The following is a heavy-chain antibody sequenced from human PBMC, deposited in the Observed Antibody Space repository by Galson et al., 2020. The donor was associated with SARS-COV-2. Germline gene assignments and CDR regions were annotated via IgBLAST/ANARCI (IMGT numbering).Heavy chain of an antibody. Sequence: GGSLRLSCAASGFSLRNYGMHWVRQAPGKGLEWVAFNSYEGSIKYYVESVKGRFTISRDNSKNTLFLQMNSLKADDTAVYYCAKGATDFDYWGQGTLVTVSS. D-gene: IGHD1-26*01. CDR3: AKGATDFDY. J-gene: IGHJ4*02. CDR2: NSYEGSIK. CDR1: GFSLRNYG. V-gene: IGHV3-30*18.